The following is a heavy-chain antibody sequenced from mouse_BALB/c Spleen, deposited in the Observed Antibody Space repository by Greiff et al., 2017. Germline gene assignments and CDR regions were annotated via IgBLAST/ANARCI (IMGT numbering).Heavy chain of an antibody. J-gene: IGHJ4*01. CDR3: ARGLRLRDYAMDY. CDR1: GYSFTGYF. D-gene: IGHD1-2*01. CDR2: INPYNGDT. V-gene: IGHV1-20*02. Sequence: DVQLQESGPELVKPGASVKISCKASGYSFTGYFMNWVMQSHGKSLEWIGRINPYNGDTFYNQKFKGKATLTVDKSSSTAHMELRSLASEDSAVYYCARGLRLRDYAMDYWGQGTSVTVSS.